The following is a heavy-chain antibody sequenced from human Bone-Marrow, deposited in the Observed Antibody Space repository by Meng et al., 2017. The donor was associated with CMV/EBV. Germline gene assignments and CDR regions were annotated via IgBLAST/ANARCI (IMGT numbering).Heavy chain of an antibody. Sequence: GSLRLSCAVYGGSFRGYYWSWICQPPGKGLEWIGEINHLGSTNYNPSLKSRVTISVDTSKNHFSLRLSSVTAADTAVYYCSRGRVRGLAMAGVNTHPWFDYWGHGTLVTVSS. CDR2: INHLGST. V-gene: IGHV4-34*01. CDR1: GGSFRGYY. J-gene: IGHJ4*01. CDR3: SRGRVRGLAMAGVNTHPWFDY. D-gene: IGHD6-19*01.